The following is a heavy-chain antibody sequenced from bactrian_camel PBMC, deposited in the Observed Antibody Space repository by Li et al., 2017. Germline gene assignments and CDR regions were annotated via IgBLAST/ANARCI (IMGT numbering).Heavy chain of an antibody. CDR2: INNGGGST. Sequence: HVQLVESGGGLVQPGGSLRLSCAASGFTFSSYWMYWVRQAPGKGLEWVSAINNGGGSTYYADSLKGRFTISRDNAKNTLYLQLDSLQTEDTAMYYCLSSLGSDEGYWGQGTQVTVS. CDR1: GFTFSSYW. V-gene: IGHV3S1*01. CDR3: LSSLGSDEGY. D-gene: IGHD5*01. J-gene: IGHJ4*01.